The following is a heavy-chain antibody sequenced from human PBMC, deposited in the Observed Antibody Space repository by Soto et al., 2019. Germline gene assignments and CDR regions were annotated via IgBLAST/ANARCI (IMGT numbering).Heavy chain of an antibody. CDR3: YIYGY. J-gene: IGHJ4*02. D-gene: IGHD3-10*01. Sequence: QLQLQESGPGLVKPSETLSLTCTVSGDSIRSRSHYWAWNRQPPGKGLEWIGGFYYSGSPYYNPSLNSRVTISVDTSKNQFSLNLNSVTAADTAVYYGYIYGYWGQGTLVTVSS. CDR2: FYYSGSP. CDR1: GDSIRSRSHY. V-gene: IGHV4-39*01.